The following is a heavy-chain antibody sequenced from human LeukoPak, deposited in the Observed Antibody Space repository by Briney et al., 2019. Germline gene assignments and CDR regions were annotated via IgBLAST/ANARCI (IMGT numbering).Heavy chain of an antibody. V-gene: IGHV1-8*01. CDR1: GYTFTSYD. D-gene: IGHD6-13*01. J-gene: IGHJ6*03. CDR3: ARGKKQQLVRQTYYYYMDV. Sequence: ASVKVSCKASGYTFTSYDINWVRQATGQGLEWMGWMNPNSGNTGYAQKFQGRVTMTRNTSISTAYMELSSLRSEDTAVYYCARGKKQQLVRQTYYYYMDVWGKGTTVTISS. CDR2: MNPNSGNT.